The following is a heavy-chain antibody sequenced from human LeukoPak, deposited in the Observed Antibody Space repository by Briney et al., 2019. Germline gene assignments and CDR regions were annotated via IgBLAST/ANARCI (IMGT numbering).Heavy chain of an antibody. CDR1: GFTVSSNY. V-gene: IGHV3-53*01. CDR3: ARDSGSSGWYEDY. D-gene: IGHD6-19*01. Sequence: GGSLRLSCAASGFTVSSNYMSWVRQAPGKGLEWVSVIYSGGSTYYADSVKGRFTISRDNSKNTLYLQMNCLRAEDTAVYYCARDSGSSGWYEDYWGQGTLVTVSS. J-gene: IGHJ4*02. CDR2: IYSGGST.